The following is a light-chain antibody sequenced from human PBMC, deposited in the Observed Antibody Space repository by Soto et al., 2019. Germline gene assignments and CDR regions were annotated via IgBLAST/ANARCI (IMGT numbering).Light chain of an antibody. J-gene: IGLJ1*01. CDR1: SRDVGAYNY. CDR3: SSKRDSSTLFV. CDR2: EVT. V-gene: IGLV2-14*01. Sequence: QSVLTQPAAVSGSPGQSITMSCTGTSRDVGAYNYVSWYQHHPGKVPKLLIYEVTNRPSGVSDRFSGSKSGNTASLTISGLQAEDEADYYCSSKRDSSTLFVFGTGTKVTVL.